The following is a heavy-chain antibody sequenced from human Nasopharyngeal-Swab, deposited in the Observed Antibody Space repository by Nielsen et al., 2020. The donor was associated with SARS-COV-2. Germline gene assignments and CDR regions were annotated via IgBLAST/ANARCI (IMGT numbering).Heavy chain of an antibody. CDR2: IYYSGST. Sequence: WIRQPPGKGLEWIGYIYYSGSTNYNPSLKSRVTISVDTSKNQFSLKLSSVTAADTAVYYCARGGPGLELFSRFDPWGRGTLVTVSS. V-gene: IGHV4-59*01. CDR3: ARGGPGLELFSRFDP. J-gene: IGHJ5*02. D-gene: IGHD1-7*01.